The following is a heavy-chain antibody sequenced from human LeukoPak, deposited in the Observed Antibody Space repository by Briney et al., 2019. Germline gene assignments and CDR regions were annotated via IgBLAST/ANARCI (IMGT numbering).Heavy chain of an antibody. CDR1: GGSISSYH. Sequence: SDTLSLTCTVSGGSISSYHWSWIRQPPGKGLEWIVYIYYGGRTNYNPSLKSRVTISVDTSKNQFSLKVSSVTAADTAVYYCARHSLKLVDADFDYWGQGTLVTVSS. J-gene: IGHJ4*02. CDR3: ARHSLKLVDADFDY. V-gene: IGHV4-59*08. CDR2: IYYGGRT. D-gene: IGHD3-16*02.